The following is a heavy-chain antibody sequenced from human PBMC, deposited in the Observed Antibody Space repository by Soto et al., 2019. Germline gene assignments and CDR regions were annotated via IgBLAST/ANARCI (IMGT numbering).Heavy chain of an antibody. Sequence: GGSLRRSCSYSCVTFSLYWMPCVRQAPGKGLVWVSRINIDGSSTSYAESVKGRFTISRDNAKNKLYLQMNSLRAEDTAVYYCARDSTVNLKWFDTWGQGTLVTVSS. CDR3: ARDSTVNLKWFDT. CDR2: INIDGSST. V-gene: IGHV3-74*01. CDR1: CVTFSLYW. J-gene: IGHJ5*02.